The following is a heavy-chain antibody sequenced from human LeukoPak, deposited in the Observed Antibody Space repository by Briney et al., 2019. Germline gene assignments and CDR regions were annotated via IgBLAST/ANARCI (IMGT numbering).Heavy chain of an antibody. CDR3: AKDITGDPDFDY. D-gene: IGHD7-27*01. CDR2: ISGSGGST. J-gene: IGHJ4*02. V-gene: IGHV3-23*01. Sequence: GGSLRLSCAASGLTFSSYAMSWVRQAPRKGLEWVSAISGSGGSTYYADSVKGRFTISRDNSKNTLYLQMNSLRAEDTAVYYCAKDITGDPDFDYWGQGTLVTVSS. CDR1: GLTFSSYA.